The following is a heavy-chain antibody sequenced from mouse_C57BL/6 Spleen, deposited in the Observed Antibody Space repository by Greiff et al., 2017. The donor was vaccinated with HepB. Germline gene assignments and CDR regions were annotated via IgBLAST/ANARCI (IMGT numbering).Heavy chain of an antibody. J-gene: IGHJ4*01. D-gene: IGHD3-2*02. CDR1: GYTFTSYW. V-gene: IGHV1-53*01. CDR3: ARDSSGYVGAMDY. Sequence: QVQLKQPGTELVKPGASVKLSCKASGYTFTSYWMHWVKQRPGQGLEWIGNINPSNGGTNYNEKFKSKATLTVDKSSSTAYMQLSSLTSEDSAVYYCARDSSGYVGAMDYWGQGTSVTVSS. CDR2: INPSNGGT.